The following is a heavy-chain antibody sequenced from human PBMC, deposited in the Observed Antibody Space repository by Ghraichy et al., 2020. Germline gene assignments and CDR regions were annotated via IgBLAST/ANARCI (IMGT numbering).Heavy chain of an antibody. J-gene: IGHJ4*02. V-gene: IGHV3-15*01. Sequence: LSLTCAASGFTFNNAWMSWVRQAPGKGLEWLGRIKSKTDGETTDYAAPVKGRFTISRDDSKNTLYLQMNRLKTEDTAVYFCTTVWATRKGIDYWGQGTLVTVSS. CDR2: IKSKTDGETT. D-gene: IGHD5-24*01. CDR1: GFTFNNAW. CDR3: TTVWATRKGIDY.